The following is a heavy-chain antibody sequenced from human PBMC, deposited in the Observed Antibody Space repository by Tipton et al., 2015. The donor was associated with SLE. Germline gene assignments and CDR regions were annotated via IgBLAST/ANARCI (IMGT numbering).Heavy chain of an antibody. CDR1: GFTFSSYA. D-gene: IGHD3-22*01. Sequence: RSLRLSCAASGFTFSSYAMHWVRQAPGKGLEWVAVISYDGSNKYYADSVKGRFTISRDNSKNTLYLQMNSLRAEDTAVYYCAREGYYYDSSGYYGFDYWGQGSLVTGSS. CDR2: ISYDGSNK. J-gene: IGHJ4*02. V-gene: IGHV3-30-3*01. CDR3: AREGYYYDSSGYYGFDY.